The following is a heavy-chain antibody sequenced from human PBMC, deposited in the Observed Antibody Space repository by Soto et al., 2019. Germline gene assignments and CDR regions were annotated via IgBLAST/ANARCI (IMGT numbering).Heavy chain of an antibody. Sequence: GGSLRLSCAASGFTFSSYAMHWVRQAPGKGLEWVAVISYDGSNKYYADSVKGRFTISRDNSKNTLYLQMNSLRAEDTAVYYCARGARAMEWLFSGNYYFDYWGQGTLVTVSS. CDR3: ARGARAMEWLFSGNYYFDY. V-gene: IGHV3-30-3*01. CDR1: GFTFSSYA. CDR2: ISYDGSNK. J-gene: IGHJ4*02. D-gene: IGHD3-3*01.